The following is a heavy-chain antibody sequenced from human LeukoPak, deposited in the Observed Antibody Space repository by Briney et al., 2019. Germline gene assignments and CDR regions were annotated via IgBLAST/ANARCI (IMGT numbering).Heavy chain of an antibody. CDR1: GGSIRGYY. Sequence: SETLSLTCTVSGGSIRGYYWSWIRQPPGKGLEWIGYIYFSGSTSYNPSLKSRVTISVDRSKNQFSLKLSSVAAADTAVYYCARSYDTNFDYWGQGTLVTVSS. V-gene: IGHV4-59*01. CDR2: IYFSGST. D-gene: IGHD3-3*01. CDR3: ARSYDTNFDY. J-gene: IGHJ4*02.